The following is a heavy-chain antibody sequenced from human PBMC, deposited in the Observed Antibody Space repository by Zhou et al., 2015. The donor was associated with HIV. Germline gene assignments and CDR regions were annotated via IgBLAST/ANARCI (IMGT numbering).Heavy chain of an antibody. CDR1: GFIFDDFA. Sequence: EVHLSDSGGDLVQPGESLSLSCAASGFIFDDFAMSWVRHRPGQGLEWISGISATGHGLFYANSVKGRFTISRHNFGKTLYLQLSSLSVEDTGTYYCARGRNGVTAALDYWGQGTLVTVAS. CDR2: ISATGHGL. CDR3: ARGRNGVTAALDY. D-gene: IGHD3-3*01. V-gene: IGHV3-23*01. J-gene: IGHJ4*02.